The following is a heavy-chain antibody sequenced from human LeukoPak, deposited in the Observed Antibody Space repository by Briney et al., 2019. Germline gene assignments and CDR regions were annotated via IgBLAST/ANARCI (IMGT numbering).Heavy chain of an antibody. CDR1: GGSISNPNYY. CDR3: ARPFYYDSSGFRYFDL. D-gene: IGHD3-22*01. Sequence: SETLSLTCTVSGGSISNPNYYWAWIRQPPGKGLEWIGSIYYSGNTYYKPSLQSRVTISVDMSKNQISLKLSSVTAADTAVYYCARPFYYDSSGFRYFDLRGRGTLLTVSS. J-gene: IGHJ2*01. V-gene: IGHV4-39*01. CDR2: IYYSGNT.